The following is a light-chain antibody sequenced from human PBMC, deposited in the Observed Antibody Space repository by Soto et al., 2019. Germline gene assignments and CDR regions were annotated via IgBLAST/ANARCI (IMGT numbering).Light chain of an antibody. CDR1: QSVLYSSNNKNY. V-gene: IGKV4-1*01. J-gene: IGKJ1*01. CDR3: QQYYSSPPT. Sequence: DNVMTQSPDSLAVSLGERATIDCKSSQSVLYSSNNKNYLAWYQQKPGQPPKLLIYWASTRESGVPDRFSGSSSGTHFTITISSLQAEDVAVYYCQQYYSSPPTFGQGTKVEI. CDR2: WAS.